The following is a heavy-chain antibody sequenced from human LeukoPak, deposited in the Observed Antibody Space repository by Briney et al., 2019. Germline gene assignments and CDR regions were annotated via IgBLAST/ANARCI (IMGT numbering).Heavy chain of an antibody. CDR3: ARGPHKFDH. CDR2: ISYSGST. J-gene: IGHJ4*02. CDR1: GGSISSYY. Sequence: PSETLSLTCTVSGGSISSYYWSWIRQPPGKGLEWIGYISYSGSTNYNPSLKSRVTISVDTSKHQFSLRLSAVTAADTAVYYWARGPHKFDHWGQGSLVTVSS. V-gene: IGHV4-59*01.